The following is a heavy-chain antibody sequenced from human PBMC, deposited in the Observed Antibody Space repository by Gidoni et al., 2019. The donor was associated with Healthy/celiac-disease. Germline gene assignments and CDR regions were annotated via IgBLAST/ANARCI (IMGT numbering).Heavy chain of an antibody. V-gene: IGHV1-46*01. D-gene: IGHD6-13*01. CDR2: INPSGGST. J-gene: IGHJ6*02. CDR1: GYTFTSYY. CDR3: ARERRGAAAGRGYYYYYGMDV. Sequence: QVQLVQSGAEVKKPGASVKVSCKASGYTFTSYYMHWVRQAPGQGLEWMGIINPSGGSTSYAQKFQGRVTMTRDTSTSTVYMELSSLRSEDTAVYYCARERRGAAAGRGYYYYYGMDVWGQGTTVTVSS.